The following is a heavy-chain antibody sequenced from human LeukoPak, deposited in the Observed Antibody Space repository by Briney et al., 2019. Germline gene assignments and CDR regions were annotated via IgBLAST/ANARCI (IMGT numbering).Heavy chain of an antibody. CDR3: ARLYSSSWQFDY. V-gene: IGHV4-39*07. CDR1: GGSISSGSYY. CDR2: IYYSGST. Sequence: SETLSLTCTVSGGSISSGSYYWGWIRQPPGKGLEWIGSIYYSGSTYYNPSLKSRVTISVDTSKNQFSLKLSSVTAADTAVYYCARLYSSSWQFDYWGQGTLVTVSS. D-gene: IGHD6-13*01. J-gene: IGHJ4*02.